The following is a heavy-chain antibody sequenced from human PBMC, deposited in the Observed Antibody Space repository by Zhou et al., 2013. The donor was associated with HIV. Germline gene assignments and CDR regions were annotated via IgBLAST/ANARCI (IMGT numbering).Heavy chain of an antibody. CDR3: AGITVILEFVSYGMDV. D-gene: IGHD4-17*01. CDR1: GYSISSAYY. Sequence: QVQLQESGPGLVKPSETLSLTCAVSGYSISSAYYWGWIRQPPGKGLEWIGSIYHSGSTYYNPSLKGRVTISVDTPKNQLSLKLNSVTAADTAVYYCAGITVILEFVSYGMDVWGQGTTVTVSS. J-gene: IGHJ6*02. CDR2: IYHSGST. V-gene: IGHV4-38-2*01.